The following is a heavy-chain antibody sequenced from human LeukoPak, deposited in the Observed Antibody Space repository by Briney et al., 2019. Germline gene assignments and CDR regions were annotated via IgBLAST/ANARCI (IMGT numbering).Heavy chain of an antibody. V-gene: IGHV3-69-1*01. CDR3: ASVLCPPPGIPVAGAGWGHYYRGMHV. J-gene: IGHJ6*02. D-gene: IGHD7-27*01. CDR1: GVTLSDYS. Sequence: GGSLRLSCAVSGVTLSDYSMNWGRQAPGKGVEWGSSFVRGRFTVCRANAQNFLYLQMSDLRAEHKALYFCASVLCPPPGIPVAGAGWGHYYRGMHVWGQGTTVAVSS.